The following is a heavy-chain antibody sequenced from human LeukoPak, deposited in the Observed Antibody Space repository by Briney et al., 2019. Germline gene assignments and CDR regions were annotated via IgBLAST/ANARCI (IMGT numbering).Heavy chain of an antibody. J-gene: IGHJ4*02. CDR2: IWYDGNNK. CDR1: GFTFSHYG. Sequence: GGSLRLSCAPSGFTFSHYGMHWVRQAPGKGLEWVAHIWYDGNNKYYSDSVTGRFTISRDNSQNTLYLQMDSLRAEDTALYYCARGNTPSNFHYWGQGTLVTVSP. D-gene: IGHD2-2*02. CDR3: ARGNTPSNFHY. V-gene: IGHV3-33*01.